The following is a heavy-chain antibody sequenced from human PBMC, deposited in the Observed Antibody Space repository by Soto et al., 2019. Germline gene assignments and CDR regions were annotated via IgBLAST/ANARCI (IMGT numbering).Heavy chain of an antibody. V-gene: IGHV3-23*01. J-gene: IGHJ4*02. CDR3: AKPTLRGVTTRLPFDY. CDR1: GFTFSSYA. Sequence: PGGSLRLSCAASGFTFSSYAMSWVRQAPGKGLEWVSAISGSGGSTYYADSVKGRFTISRDNSKNTLYLQMNSLRAEDTAVYYCAKPTLRGVTTRLPFDYWGQGTLVTVSS. CDR2: ISGSGGST. D-gene: IGHD4-17*01.